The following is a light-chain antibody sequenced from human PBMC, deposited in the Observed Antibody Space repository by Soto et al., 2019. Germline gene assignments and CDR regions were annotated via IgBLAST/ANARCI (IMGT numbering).Light chain of an antibody. J-gene: IGKJ2*01. CDR2: SAS. V-gene: IGKV3-20*01. CDR1: PCVTSSY. CDR3: QQYGSSPDT. Sequence: EIVLTQSPGTLPFSPGERATLSCRASPCVTSSYLAWYQQKPGQAHRLLIYSASSRATGILDRFSGSGSGIDFTLTIRRLEPEDCAVYYCQQYGSSPDTFGQGTKLEIK.